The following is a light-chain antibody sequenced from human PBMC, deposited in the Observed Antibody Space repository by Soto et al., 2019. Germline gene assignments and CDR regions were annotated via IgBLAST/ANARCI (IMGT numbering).Light chain of an antibody. J-gene: IGLJ2*01. Sequence: SYELTQPPSVSVAPGQTARITCGGNNIGSKSVHWYQQKPGQAPVLVVYDDSDQPSGIPERFSGSNSGNTATLTISRVEAGDEADYYCQVWDSSSDHPRVVFGGGTQLTVL. CDR2: DDS. CDR3: QVWDSSSDHPRVV. V-gene: IGLV3-21*02. CDR1: NIGSKS.